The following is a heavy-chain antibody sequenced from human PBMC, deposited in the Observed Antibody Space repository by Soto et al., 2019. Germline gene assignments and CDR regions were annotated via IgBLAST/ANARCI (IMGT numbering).Heavy chain of an antibody. J-gene: IGHJ6*02. D-gene: IGHD2-15*01. V-gene: IGHV1-18*04. Sequence: GXSVKVSCKASGYPFTSYGIIWVRQAPGQGLEWMGWISAYNGNTNYAQKLQGRVTMTTDTSTSTAYMELRSLRSDDTAVYYCARDGRGYCSGGSCHYYYYGMDVWGQGTTVTVSS. CDR3: ARDGRGYCSGGSCHYYYYGMDV. CDR1: GYPFTSYG. CDR2: ISAYNGNT.